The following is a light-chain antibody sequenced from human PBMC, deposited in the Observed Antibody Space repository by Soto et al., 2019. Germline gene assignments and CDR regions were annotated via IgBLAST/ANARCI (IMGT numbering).Light chain of an antibody. CDR2: EVG. J-gene: IGLJ1*01. V-gene: IGLV2-14*01. CDR3: SSYTSSSTRV. Sequence: QSVLTQPASVSGSPGQSITISCTGTSSDVGAYDYVSWYQQHPGKAPKLMIYEVGHRPSGVSNRFSGSKSGNTASLTISGLQAEDEADYYCSSYTSSSTRVFGAGTKVTVL. CDR1: SSDVGAYDY.